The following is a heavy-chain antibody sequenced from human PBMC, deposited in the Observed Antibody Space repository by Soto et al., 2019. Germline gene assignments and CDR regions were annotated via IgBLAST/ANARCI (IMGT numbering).Heavy chain of an antibody. D-gene: IGHD6-13*01. CDR1: GDSISSGVSS. J-gene: IGHJ4*02. CDR2: LYHTGDT. V-gene: IGHV4-30-2*01. CDR3: AKDRAAAAGPEDTFDY. Sequence: SETLSLTCAVTGDSISSGVSSWSWIRQPPGKGLEWIGYLYHTGDTFYNPSLKSRVTISGDRSKNQFSLRLTSVTAADTAVYYCAKDRAAAAGPEDTFDYWGQGTLVTVSS.